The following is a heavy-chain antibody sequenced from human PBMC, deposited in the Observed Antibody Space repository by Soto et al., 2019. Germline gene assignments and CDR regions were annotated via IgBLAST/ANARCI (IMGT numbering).Heavy chain of an antibody. Sequence: AGGSLRLSCAASGFTFDDYTMHWVRQAPVKGLECVSLISWDGGSTYYADSVKGRFTISRDNSKNSLYLQMNSLRTEDTALYYCAKDGPLEYSSSYYFDYWGQGTLVTVSS. D-gene: IGHD6-6*01. CDR3: AKDGPLEYSSSYYFDY. CDR2: ISWDGGST. J-gene: IGHJ4*02. V-gene: IGHV3-43*01. CDR1: GFTFDDYT.